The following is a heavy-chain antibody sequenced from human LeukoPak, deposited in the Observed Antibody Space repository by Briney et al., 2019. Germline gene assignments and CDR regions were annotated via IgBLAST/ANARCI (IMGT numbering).Heavy chain of an antibody. CDR1: GFTFSSYS. J-gene: IGHJ4*02. CDR2: ISSSSSYI. D-gene: IGHD3-10*01. Sequence: GGSQRLSCAASGFTFSSYSMNWVRQAPGKGLEWVSSISSSSSYIYYADSAKGRFTISRDNAKNSLYLQMNSLRAEDTAVYYCARDSPFSVSPKGVSPLHWGQGTLVTVSS. V-gene: IGHV3-21*01. CDR3: ARDSPFSVSPKGVSPLH.